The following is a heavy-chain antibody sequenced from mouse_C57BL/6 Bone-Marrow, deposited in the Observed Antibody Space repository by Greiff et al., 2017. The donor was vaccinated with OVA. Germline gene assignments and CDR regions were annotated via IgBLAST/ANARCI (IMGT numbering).Heavy chain of an antibody. V-gene: IGHV1-7*01. J-gene: IGHJ1*03. CDR1: GYTFTSYW. CDR2: INPSSGYT. Sequence: QVHVKQSGAELAKPGASVKLSCKASGYTFTSYWMHWVKQRPGQGLEWIGYINPSSGYTKYNQKFKDKATLTADKSSSTAYMQLSSLTYEDSAVYYCASRGSYWYCDVWGTGTTVTVSS. CDR3: ASRGSYWYCDV.